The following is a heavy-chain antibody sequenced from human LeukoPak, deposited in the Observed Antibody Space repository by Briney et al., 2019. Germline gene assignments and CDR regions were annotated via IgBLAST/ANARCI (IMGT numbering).Heavy chain of an antibody. D-gene: IGHD6-19*01. Sequence: GGSLRLSCAASGFTFSSYSMNWVRQAPGGGLEWLANIKPDGSDRYYVDSVRGRFTISRDNAKNLVYLQIDSLRTEDTGVYYCSGRSGFSSIYWGQGTLVKVSS. V-gene: IGHV3-7*01. CDR3: SGRSGFSSIY. CDR1: GFTFSSYS. J-gene: IGHJ4*02. CDR2: IKPDGSDR.